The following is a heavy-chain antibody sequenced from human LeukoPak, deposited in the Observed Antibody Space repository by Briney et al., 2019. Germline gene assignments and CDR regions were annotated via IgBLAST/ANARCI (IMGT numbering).Heavy chain of an antibody. CDR2: ISYDGSNK. V-gene: IGHV3-30*18. Sequence: GGSLRLSCTASGFTFSSYGMHWVRQAPGKGLEWVAVISYDGSNKYYADSVKGRFTISRDTSKNTLYLQMNSLRVGDTAVYYCAKDGWELLYYFDFWGQGTLVTVSS. CDR1: GFTFSSYG. J-gene: IGHJ4*02. D-gene: IGHD1-26*01. CDR3: AKDGWELLYYFDF.